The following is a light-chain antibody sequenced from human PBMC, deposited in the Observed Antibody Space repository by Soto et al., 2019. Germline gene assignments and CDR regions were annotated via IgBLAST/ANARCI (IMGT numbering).Light chain of an antibody. V-gene: IGKV1-39*01. CDR2: DAS. CDR1: QSISSY. Sequence: DIQMTQSPSSLSASVGDRVTISCRASQSISSYVNWYQQKVGKAPRLLIYDASSLQSGVPSRFSGSGSGTDFTLTISSLHPEDSATYYCQQSHRTPLTFGGGTKVDIK. CDR3: QQSHRTPLT. J-gene: IGKJ4*01.